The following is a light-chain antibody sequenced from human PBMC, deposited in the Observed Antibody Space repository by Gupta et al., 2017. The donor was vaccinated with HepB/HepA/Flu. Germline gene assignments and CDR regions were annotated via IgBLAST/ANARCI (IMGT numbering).Light chain of an antibody. CDR1: SSDVGGYNY. Sequence: QSALTQPASVSGSPGQSITISCTGTSSDVGGYNYVSWYQQHPVNAPKLIIYDVSNRPSGVSNRFSGSKSGNKASLTISGLQAEDEADYYCSSYTSSNTLVVFGGGTKLTVL. V-gene: IGLV2-14*01. CDR3: SSYTSSNTLVV. J-gene: IGLJ3*02. CDR2: DVS.